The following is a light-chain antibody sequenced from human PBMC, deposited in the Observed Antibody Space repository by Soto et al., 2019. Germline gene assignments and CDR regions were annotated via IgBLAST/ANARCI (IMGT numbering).Light chain of an antibody. Sequence: EIVMTQSPATLSVSPGEGATVSCRASQSVSRSSLAWYQQKPGRAPRLLIYGASSRATGIPDRFSGSGSGTDFTLTISRLEPEDFAVYYCQQYGSSPRTFGQGTKVDIK. CDR3: QQYGSSPRT. CDR1: QSVSRSS. V-gene: IGKV3-20*01. J-gene: IGKJ1*01. CDR2: GAS.